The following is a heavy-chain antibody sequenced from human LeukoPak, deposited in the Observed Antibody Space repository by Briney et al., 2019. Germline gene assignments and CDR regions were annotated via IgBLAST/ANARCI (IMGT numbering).Heavy chain of an antibody. CDR3: ARLADCSSSSCRSFDY. CDR1: GYTFTGYY. V-gene: IGHV1-2*02. CDR2: INPNGGGT. D-gene: IGHD2-2*01. J-gene: IGHJ4*02. Sequence: ASVKVSCTASGYTFTGYYIHWVRQAPGQGLEWMGWINPNGGGTNYAQKFQGRVTMTRDTSISTAYMELSRLRSDDTAVYYCARLADCSSSSCRSFDYWGQGTLVTVSS.